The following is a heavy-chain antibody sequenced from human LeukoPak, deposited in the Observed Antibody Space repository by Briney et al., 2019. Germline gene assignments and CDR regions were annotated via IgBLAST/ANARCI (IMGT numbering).Heavy chain of an antibody. D-gene: IGHD3/OR15-3a*01. V-gene: IGHV4-34*01. CDR1: GGSFSGYY. J-gene: IGHJ4*02. CDR3: ARVRGGLAKKFDY. CDR2: INHSGST. Sequence: SETLSLTCAVYGGSFSGYYWSWIRQPPGKGLEWIGEINHSGSTNYNPSLKSRVTISVDTSKNQFSLKLSSVTAADTAVYYCARVRGGLAKKFDYRGQGTLVTVSS.